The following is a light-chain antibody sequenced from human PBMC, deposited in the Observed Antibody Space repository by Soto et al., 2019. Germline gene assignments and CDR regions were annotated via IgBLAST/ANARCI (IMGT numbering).Light chain of an antibody. Sequence: QSALAQPASVSGSRGQSITISCTGTSSDNGRYNLVSWYQQHPGKAPKLIIYEDIERPSGVSDRFSGSKSGNTASLTISGLQTEDEADYYCCSYAGGASVVFGGGTKLTVL. CDR2: EDI. V-gene: IGLV2-23*01. CDR1: SSDNGRYNL. J-gene: IGLJ2*01. CDR3: CSYAGGASVV.